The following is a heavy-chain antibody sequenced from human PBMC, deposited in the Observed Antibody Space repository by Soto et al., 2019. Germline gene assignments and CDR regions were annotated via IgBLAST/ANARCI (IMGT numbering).Heavy chain of an antibody. CDR2: INAGNGNT. CDR1: GYTFTSYA. CDR3: AGQYCNSTSCTQYYYYYGMDV. Sequence: QVQLVQSGAEVKKPGASVKVSCKASGYTFTSYAMHWVRQAPGQRLEWMGWINAGNGNTKYSQKFQGRVTITRDTSASTAYMELSSLRSEDTAVYYCAGQYCNSTSCTQYYYYYGMDVWGQGTTVTVSS. V-gene: IGHV1-3*01. J-gene: IGHJ6*02. D-gene: IGHD2-2*01.